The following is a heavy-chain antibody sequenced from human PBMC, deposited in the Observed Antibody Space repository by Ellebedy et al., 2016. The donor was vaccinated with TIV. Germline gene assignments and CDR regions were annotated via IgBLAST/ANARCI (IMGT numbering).Heavy chain of an antibody. D-gene: IGHD5-24*01. Sequence: SVKVSXKASGGTFSSYAISWVRQAPGQGLEWMGRIIPILGIPDYAQKFQGRVTITADQSTSTTYMELSSLRSEDTAVYYCARNYNPGQGAFDIWGQGTMVTVSS. J-gene: IGHJ3*02. CDR3: ARNYNPGQGAFDI. V-gene: IGHV1-69*04. CDR2: IIPILGIP. CDR1: GGTFSSYA.